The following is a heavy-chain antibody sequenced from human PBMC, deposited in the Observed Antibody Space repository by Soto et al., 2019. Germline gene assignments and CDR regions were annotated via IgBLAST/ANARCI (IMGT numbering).Heavy chain of an antibody. J-gene: IGHJ3*02. CDR2: TYYRSKWYN. CDR3: ARTTWLDYAFDI. D-gene: IGHD6-19*01. Sequence: SQTLSLTCAISGDSVSSNSAAWNWIRQSPSRGLEWLGRTYYRSKWYNDYVGSVKSRITINPDTSKNQFSLQLNSMTPEDTAVYVCARTTWLDYAFDIWGQGTMVTGSS. CDR1: GDSVSSNSAA. V-gene: IGHV6-1*01.